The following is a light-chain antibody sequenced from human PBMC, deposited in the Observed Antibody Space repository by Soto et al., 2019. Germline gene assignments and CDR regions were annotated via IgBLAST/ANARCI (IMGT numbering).Light chain of an antibody. V-gene: IGKV1-39*01. J-gene: IGKJ2*01. CDR2: AAS. CDR1: QSISTH. Sequence: DIQMTQSPSSLSASVGDRVTVTCRASQSISTHLNWYQQKPGKAPKLLIYAASSLQSGVPSRFSGSGSGTDFTLTISSLQPEDFATYYCQQSYSTPPMYTFGQGTKVDIK. CDR3: QQSYSTPPMYT.